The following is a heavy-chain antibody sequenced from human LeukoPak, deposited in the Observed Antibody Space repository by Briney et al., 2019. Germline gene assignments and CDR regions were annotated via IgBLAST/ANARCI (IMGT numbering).Heavy chain of an antibody. CDR2: INHSGST. Sequence: PGGSLRLSCAASGFTFSSYAMSWIRQPPGKGLEWIGEINHSGSTNYNPSLKSRVTISVDTSKNQFSLKLSSVTAADTAVYYCARNGRGGYESPWGQGTLVTVSS. CDR1: GFTFSSYA. V-gene: IGHV4-34*01. J-gene: IGHJ5*02. CDR3: ARNGRGGYESP. D-gene: IGHD5-24*01.